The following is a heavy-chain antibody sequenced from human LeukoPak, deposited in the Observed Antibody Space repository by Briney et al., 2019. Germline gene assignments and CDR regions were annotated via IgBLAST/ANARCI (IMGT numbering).Heavy chain of an antibody. J-gene: IGHJ4*02. D-gene: IGHD1-26*01. CDR3: ATSPYYSYFDY. V-gene: IGHV3-23*01. CDR2: ISGSGDST. CDR1: GFTFSSYA. Sequence: SGGSLRLSCAASGFTFSSYAMSWVRQAPGKGLEWVSAISGSGDSTYYADSVKGRFTISRDNAKNSLYLQMNSLRAEDTAVYYCATSPYYSYFDYWGQGTLVTVSS.